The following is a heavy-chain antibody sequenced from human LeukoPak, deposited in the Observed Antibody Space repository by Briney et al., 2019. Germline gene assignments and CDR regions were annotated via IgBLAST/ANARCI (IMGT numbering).Heavy chain of an antibody. D-gene: IGHD6-19*01. J-gene: IGHJ3*01. V-gene: IGHV3-74*03. CDR2: INTEGSYT. CDR3: TISSSGWIDF. Sequence: GGSLRLSCAASGFRFSSYWMHWVRQAPGKGLVWVSHINTEGSYTTYADSVKGRFTISRDNAKNTLYLQMNSLRAEDTAVYYWTISSSGWIDFWGQGTMVTVSS. CDR1: GFRFSSYW.